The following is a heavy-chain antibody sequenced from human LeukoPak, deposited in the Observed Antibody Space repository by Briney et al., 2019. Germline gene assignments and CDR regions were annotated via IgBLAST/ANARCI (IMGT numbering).Heavy chain of an antibody. J-gene: IGHJ5*02. D-gene: IGHD2-2*02. V-gene: IGHV1-2*02. CDR3: ARVGCSSTSCYRGGWFDP. CDR1: GYTFTGYY. CDR2: INPNSGGT. Sequence: ASVKVSCKASGYTFTGYYMHWVRQAPGQGLEWMGWINPNSGGTNYAQKFQGRVTMTRDTSISTAYMELSRLRSDDPAVYYCARVGCSSTSCYRGGWFDPWGQGTLVTVSS.